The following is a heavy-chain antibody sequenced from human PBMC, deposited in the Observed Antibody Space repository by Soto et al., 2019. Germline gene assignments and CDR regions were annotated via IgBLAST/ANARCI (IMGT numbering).Heavy chain of an antibody. V-gene: IGHV3-43*01. CDR3: ARDTYYLSTGKKRCFDY. Sequence: GGSVRLSCAASGFSFEDYTMHWVRHGPGKGPEGVCLISCDGGRTLYSDSVKGRFIISRDNSKNSLYLQMNTLTTEDTHFYYCARDTYYLSTGKKRCFDYWGQGILVPVSS. CDR2: ISCDGGRT. CDR1: GFSFEDYT. D-gene: IGHD3-9*01. J-gene: IGHJ4*02.